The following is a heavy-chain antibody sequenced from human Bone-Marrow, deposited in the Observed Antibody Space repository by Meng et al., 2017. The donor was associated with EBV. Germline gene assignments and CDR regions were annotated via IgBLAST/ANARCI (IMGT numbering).Heavy chain of an antibody. D-gene: IGHD2-15*01. Sequence: QAQLVQSGADVKKPGSSVKFSCKASGYTFTDYFMYWVRLAPGQGPEWMGRINPKSGATNYAQKFQGRVTMTRDTSIDTVYMELTSLRSDDTAVYYCARERGSRYYWLDPWGQGTLVTVSS. V-gene: IGHV1-2*06. J-gene: IGHJ5*02. CDR2: INPKSGAT. CDR1: GYTFTDYF. CDR3: ARERGSRYYWLDP.